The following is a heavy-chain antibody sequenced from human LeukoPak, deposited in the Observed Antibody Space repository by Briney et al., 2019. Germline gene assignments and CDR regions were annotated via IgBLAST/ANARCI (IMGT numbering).Heavy chain of an antibody. CDR1: GGSFSSYY. CDR2: IYNSGTT. J-gene: IGHJ2*01. D-gene: IGHD1-1*01. V-gene: IGHV4-4*07. Sequence: SETLSLTCTVSGGSFSSYYWTWIRQPAGKGLEWIGRIYNSGTTNYSPSLESRVTMTLDTSKNRFSLSLSPVTAADTAFYYGARDRLKATGHWRIDVWGRGTLVTVSS. CDR3: ARDRLKATGHWRIDV.